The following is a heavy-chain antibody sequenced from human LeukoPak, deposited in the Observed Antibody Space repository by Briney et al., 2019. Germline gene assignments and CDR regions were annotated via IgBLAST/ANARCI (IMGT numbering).Heavy chain of an antibody. CDR2: LYYSGST. J-gene: IGHJ4*02. CDR1: GGSISSSSYY. V-gene: IGHV4-39*01. Sequence: RTSETLSLTCTVSGGSISSSSYYWGWIRQPPGKGLEWIWSLYYSGSTYYNPSLKSRVTISVDTSKNQFSLKLGSVTAADTAVYYCARNSDYWGQGTLVTVSS. CDR3: ARNSDY.